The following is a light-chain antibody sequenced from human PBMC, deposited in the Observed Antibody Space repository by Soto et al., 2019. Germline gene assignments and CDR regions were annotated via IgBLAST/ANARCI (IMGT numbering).Light chain of an antibody. J-gene: IGKJ1*01. CDR3: QQSYSTRWT. CDR1: QSISSY. Sequence: DIQMTQSPSSLSASVGDRVTITCRASQSISSYLNWYQQKPGKAPKLLIYAASSLQSGLPSRFSGSRSGTDFTLTISSLQPEDFATYYCQQSYSTRWTFGQGTKVEIK. CDR2: AAS. V-gene: IGKV1-39*01.